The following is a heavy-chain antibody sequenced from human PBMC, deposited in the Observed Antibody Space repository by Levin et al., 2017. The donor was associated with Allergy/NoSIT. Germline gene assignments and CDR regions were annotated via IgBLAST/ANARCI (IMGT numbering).Heavy chain of an antibody. CDR2: IKSDGSST. CDR3: VRESIEAAAGAN. J-gene: IGHJ4*02. V-gene: IGHV3-74*01. CDR1: GFTFSSYW. Sequence: GESLKISCAASGFTFSSYWMQWVRQVPGKGLVWVSRIKSDGSSTIYADSVKGRFTISRDNAKNTLYLQMNSLRAEDTAVYHCVRESIEAAAGANWGQGTLVTVSS. D-gene: IGHD6-13*01.